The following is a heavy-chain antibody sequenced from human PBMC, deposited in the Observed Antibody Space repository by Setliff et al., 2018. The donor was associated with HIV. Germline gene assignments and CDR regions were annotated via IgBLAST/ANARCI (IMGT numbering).Heavy chain of an antibody. D-gene: IGHD7-27*01. Sequence: SETLSLTCSVSGGSISSYYWSWIRQPPGKGLEWIGNIYYSGSTNYNPSLKSRVTISLDTSKNQFSLELSSVTAADTAVYYCARHGLIGDWYYYMDVWGKGTTVTVSS. CDR3: ARHGLIGDWYYYMDV. J-gene: IGHJ6*03. CDR2: IYYSGST. V-gene: IGHV4-59*08. CDR1: GGSISSYY.